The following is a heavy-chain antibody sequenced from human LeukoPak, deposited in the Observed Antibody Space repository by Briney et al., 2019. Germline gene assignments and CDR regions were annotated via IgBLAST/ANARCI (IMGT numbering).Heavy chain of an antibody. CDR2: ISWDGGST. CDR3: AKDDYGDHIDY. Sequence: GGSLRLSCAASGFTFDDYTMHWVRQAPGKGLEWVSLISWDGGSTYYADSVKGRFTISRDNSKNTLYLQMNSLRAEDTAVYYCAKDDYGDHIDYWGQGTLVTVSS. CDR1: GFTFDDYT. J-gene: IGHJ4*02. V-gene: IGHV3-43*01. D-gene: IGHD4-17*01.